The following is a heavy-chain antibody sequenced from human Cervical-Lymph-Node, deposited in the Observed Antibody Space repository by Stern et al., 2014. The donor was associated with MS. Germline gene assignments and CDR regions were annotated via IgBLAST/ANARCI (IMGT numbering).Heavy chain of an antibody. CDR1: ELAFSRYW. CDR3: SREIRWYFDL. CDR2: INGDGSIT. J-gene: IGHJ2*01. Sequence: EDQLVESGGELVQPGGSLRLSCAVSELAFSRYWMHWVRQAPGKGLVWVSRINGDGSITNYADSVKGRFTISRDNAKNTLYLQLNSLRAEDTAVYYCSREIRWYFDLWGRGTLVTVSS. V-gene: IGHV3-74*02.